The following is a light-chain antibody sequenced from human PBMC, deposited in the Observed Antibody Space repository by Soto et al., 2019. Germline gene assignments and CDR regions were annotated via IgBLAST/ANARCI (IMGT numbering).Light chain of an antibody. Sequence: QSALTQPPSASGSPGQSVTISCTGTSSDVGGYKYVSWYQQHPGKAPKLMIFEVNKRPSGVPDRFSGSKPGNTASLTVSGLQAEDEADYYSSSYAGINNLGVFGTGTKLTVL. V-gene: IGLV2-8*01. CDR2: EVN. J-gene: IGLJ1*01. CDR3: SSYAGINNLGV. CDR1: SSDVGGYKY.